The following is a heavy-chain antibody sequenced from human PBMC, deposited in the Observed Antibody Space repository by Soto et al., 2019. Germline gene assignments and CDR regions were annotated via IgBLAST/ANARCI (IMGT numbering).Heavy chain of an antibody. CDR2: IYYSASA. Sequence: PSETLSLTCAVSGVSINNGDYYWSWVRQPPGKGLEWIGYIYYSASAYDTPSLKCRLIMSPDTSQSQFTPKLRSVTDAYTPVYYCARVRYGSGSNFYGM. V-gene: IGHV4-30-4*01. D-gene: IGHD3-10*01. CDR1: GVSINNGDYY. CDR3: ARVRYGSGSNFYGM. J-gene: IGHJ6*01.